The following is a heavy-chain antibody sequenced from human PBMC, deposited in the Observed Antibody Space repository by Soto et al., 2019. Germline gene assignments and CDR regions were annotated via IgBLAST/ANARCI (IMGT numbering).Heavy chain of an antibody. J-gene: IGHJ4*02. D-gene: IGHD5-18*01. CDR3: ARDLGYSYGRCLDY. CDR1: GFSFSSYG. Sequence: GGSLRLSCAASGFSFSSYGMQWVRQAPGKGLEWVAVISYDGSNKYYADSVKDRFTISRDNSKKTLYLQMNSLRADDTAVYYCARDLGYSYGRCLDYWGQGTLVTVSS. CDR2: ISYDGSNK. V-gene: IGHV3-30*03.